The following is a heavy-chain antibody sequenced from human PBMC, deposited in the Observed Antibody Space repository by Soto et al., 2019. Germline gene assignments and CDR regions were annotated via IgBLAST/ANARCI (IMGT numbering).Heavy chain of an antibody. CDR3: ARVRYSDKCHGLIDF. CDR1: GGSISSGAFS. D-gene: IGHD4-4*01. CDR2: IYHSGST. V-gene: IGHV4-30-2*01. J-gene: IGHJ4*02. Sequence: PSETLSLTCTVSGGSISSGAFSWSWIRQPPGRGLEWIGYIYHSGSTYYIPSLRSRVAISMDRAKNQFSLHLSSVTAEDTAVYFFARVRYSDKCHGLIDFWGLRTLVTLSS.